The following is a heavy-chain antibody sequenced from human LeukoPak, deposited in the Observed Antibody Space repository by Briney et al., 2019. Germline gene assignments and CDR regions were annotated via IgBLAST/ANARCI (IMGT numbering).Heavy chain of an antibody. Sequence: SVKVSCKASGGTFSSYAISWVRQAPGQGLEWMGRIIPILGIANYAQKFQGRVTITADKSTSTAYMELSSLRSEDTAVYYCARDEGVDIVATTLDYWGQGTLVTVSS. CDR3: ARDEGVDIVATTLDY. D-gene: IGHD5-12*01. CDR1: GGTFSSYA. CDR2: IIPILGIA. V-gene: IGHV1-69*04. J-gene: IGHJ4*02.